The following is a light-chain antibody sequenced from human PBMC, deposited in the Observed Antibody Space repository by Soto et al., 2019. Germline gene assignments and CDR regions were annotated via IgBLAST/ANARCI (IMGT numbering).Light chain of an antibody. J-gene: IGKJ1*01. Sequence: EIVMTQSPATLSLSPGERATLSCRASQSVSSSYLAWYQQKPGQAPRLLIYGASSRATGIPDRFSGSGSGTDFTLTISRLEPEDFAVYYCQQYGSSAPTTFGQGTKVDIK. CDR1: QSVSSSY. CDR3: QQYGSSAPTT. CDR2: GAS. V-gene: IGKV3-20*01.